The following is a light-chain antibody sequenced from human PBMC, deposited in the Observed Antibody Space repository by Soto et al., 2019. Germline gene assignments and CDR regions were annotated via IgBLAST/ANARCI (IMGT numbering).Light chain of an antibody. J-gene: IGKJ4*01. V-gene: IGKV3-20*01. CDR2: GAS. CDR3: QQYGDSPIT. Sequence: EIVLTQSPGTMSLSPGERATLSCRASRSVSRNHLAWYQQQPGQAPRLLIYGASSRATGSPDRFSGSGSGTDFSLTISRLEPEDFAVYYCQQYGDSPITFGGGTKVDIK. CDR1: RSVSRNH.